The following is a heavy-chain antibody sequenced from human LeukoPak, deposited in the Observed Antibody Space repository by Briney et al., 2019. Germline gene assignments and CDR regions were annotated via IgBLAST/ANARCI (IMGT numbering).Heavy chain of an antibody. CDR2: ISSDGITT. D-gene: IGHD3-3*01. Sequence: GGSLRLSCAASGFTFSSYAMSWVRQAPGKGLVWVSRISSDGITTNYADSVKGRFTISRDNAKNTVYLQMNSLRAEDTAVYYCARMEVAWGQGTIVTVSS. J-gene: IGHJ3*01. V-gene: IGHV3-74*01. CDR3: ARMEVA. CDR1: GFTFSSYA.